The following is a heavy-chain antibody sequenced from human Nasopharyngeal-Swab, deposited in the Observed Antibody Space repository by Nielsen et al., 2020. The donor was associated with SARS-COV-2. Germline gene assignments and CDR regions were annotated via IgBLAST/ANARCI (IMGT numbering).Heavy chain of an antibody. CDR3: ARDHREGRYDPSLGAPKYFFYGMEV. J-gene: IGHJ6*02. CDR1: GGSISTYY. CDR2: IYYTGST. Sequence: SETLSLTCTVSGGSISTYYWTWIRQPPGKGLEWIGYIYYTGSTSYNPSLKSRVTISVDTSANQFSLKLSSVTAADTAIYYCARDHREGRYDPSLGAPKYFFYGMEVWGQGTTVTVSS. V-gene: IGHV4-59*01. D-gene: IGHD3-16*01.